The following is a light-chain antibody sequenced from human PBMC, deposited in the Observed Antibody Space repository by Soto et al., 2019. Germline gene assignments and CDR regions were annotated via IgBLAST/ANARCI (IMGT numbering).Light chain of an antibody. CDR1: QSISSW. Sequence: DIPLTQSPSTLSASVGDRVTINCRASQSISSWLAWYQQKPGKAPKLLIYKASSLESGVPSRFSGSGSGTEFTLTISSLQPDDFATYYCQQYNSYWTFGQGTKVDIK. V-gene: IGKV1-5*03. CDR3: QQYNSYWT. CDR2: KAS. J-gene: IGKJ1*01.